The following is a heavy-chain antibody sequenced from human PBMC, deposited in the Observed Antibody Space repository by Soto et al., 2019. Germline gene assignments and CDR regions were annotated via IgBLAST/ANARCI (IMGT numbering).Heavy chain of an antibody. CDR1: GYSFSEYG. D-gene: IGHD3-16*02. CDR2: INADKGDT. CDR3: GRGFRAIYHTPYDAFDI. J-gene: IGHJ3*02. Sequence: GASVKVSCKASGYSFSEYGMHWVRQAPGHSLEWLGWINADKGDTKFSENLQARVTITRDTSANTVYMELSSLRSEDTAVYYCGRGFRAIYHTPYDAFDIWGQGTMVPV. V-gene: IGHV1-3*01.